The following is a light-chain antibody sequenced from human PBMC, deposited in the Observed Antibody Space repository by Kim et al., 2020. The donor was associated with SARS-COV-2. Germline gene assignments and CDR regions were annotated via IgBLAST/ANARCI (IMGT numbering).Light chain of an antibody. CDR2: GAS. V-gene: IGKV1-17*01. CDR3: LQHSTYPIT. CDR1: KYFTNY. J-gene: IGKJ5*01. Sequence: SASVGYSFTITSRASKYFTNYLFWYQQNPGRAPTRLIYGASTLQRGVPSRFSGSGSGTEFTLTISSVQPEDFATYFCLQHSTYPITFGQGTRLEIK.